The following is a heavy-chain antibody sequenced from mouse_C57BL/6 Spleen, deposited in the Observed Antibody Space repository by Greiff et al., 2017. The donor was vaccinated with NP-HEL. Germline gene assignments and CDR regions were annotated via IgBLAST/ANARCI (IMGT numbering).Heavy chain of an antibody. CDR1: GYTFTSYW. CDR2: IDPSDSYT. V-gene: IGHV1-59*01. J-gene: IGHJ4*01. Sequence: VQLQQPGAELVRPGPSVKLSCKASGYTFTSYWMHWVKQRPGQGLEWIGVIDPSDSYTNYNQKFKGKATLTVDTSSSTAYMQLSSLTSEDSAVYYCAREGQDYAMDYWGQGTSVTVSS. CDR3: AREGQDYAMDY. D-gene: IGHD3-3*01.